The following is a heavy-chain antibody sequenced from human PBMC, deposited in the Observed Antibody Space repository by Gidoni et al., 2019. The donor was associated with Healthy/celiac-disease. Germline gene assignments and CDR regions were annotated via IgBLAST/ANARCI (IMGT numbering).Heavy chain of an antibody. J-gene: IGHJ4*02. V-gene: IGHV3-21*01. CDR2: ISSSSIYI. Sequence: EVQLVESGGGLVKPGGSLRLSCAASGFTFSSYSMNWVRQAPGKGLEWVSSISSSSIYIYYADSVKGRFTISRDNAKNSLYLQMNSLRAEDTAVYYCARINDLYFDYWGQGTLVTVSS. CDR1: GFTFSSYS. CDR3: ARINDLYFDY. D-gene: IGHD3-3*01.